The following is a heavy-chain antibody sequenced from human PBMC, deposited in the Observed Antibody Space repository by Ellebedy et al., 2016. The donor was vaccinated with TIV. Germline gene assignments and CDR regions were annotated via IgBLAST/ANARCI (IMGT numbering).Heavy chain of an antibody. CDR1: EFTVDNNY. J-gene: IGHJ5*02. V-gene: IGHV3-66*01. D-gene: IGHD4/OR15-4a*01. CDR3: TTSEHSHGPIDH. Sequence: GESLKISCAASEFTVDNNYMAWVRQAPGKGLEWVSLIYSGGTTYYADSVKGRFTISRDSSKNTLYLQMNSLRSEDTAVYYCTTSEHSHGPIDHWGQGTLVTVSS. CDR2: IYSGGTT.